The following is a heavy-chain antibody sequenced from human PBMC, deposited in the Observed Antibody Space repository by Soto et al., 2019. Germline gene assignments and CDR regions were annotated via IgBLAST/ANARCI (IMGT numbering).Heavy chain of an antibody. CDR3: ARVAVAGYNGFDT. J-gene: IGHJ5*02. D-gene: IGHD6-19*01. CDR1: GGTFGTYG. CDR2: IIPIFLAA. V-gene: IGHV1-69*01. Sequence: QVQLVQSGAEVKKPGSSVKVSCKASGGTFGTYGISWVLQAPGQGRQWMGGIIPIFLAANYAQKFQGRVTLPADEATTTAYMELSSLRSEYTAVYYCARVAVAGYNGFDTWGQGTLVTVSS.